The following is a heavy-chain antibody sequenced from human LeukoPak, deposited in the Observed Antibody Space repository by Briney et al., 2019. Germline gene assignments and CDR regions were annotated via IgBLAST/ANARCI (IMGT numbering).Heavy chain of an antibody. CDR1: GFTVSYNY. CDR2: IYGGGST. V-gene: IGHV3-66*01. CDR3: ASLRPISRQYFGY. Sequence: GGSLRLSCAASGFTVSYNYMSWVRQAPGKGLKWVSIIYGGGSTYYADSVRGRFTISRDNSKNTLYLQMNSLRAEDTAVYYCASLRPISRQYFGYWGQGTLVTVSS. D-gene: IGHD3-3*02. J-gene: IGHJ4*02.